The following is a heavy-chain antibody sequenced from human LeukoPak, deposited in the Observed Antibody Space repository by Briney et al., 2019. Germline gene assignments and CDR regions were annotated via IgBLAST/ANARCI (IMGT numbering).Heavy chain of an antibody. CDR1: GFTVSSNY. V-gene: IGHV3-66*01. CDR2: IYSGGST. Sequence: GGSLRLSCAASGFTVSSNYMSWVRQAPGKGLEWVSVIYSGGSTYYADSVKGRFTISRDSSKNTLYLQMNSLRAEDTAVYYCAREYLEGAFDVWGQGTQVTVSS. J-gene: IGHJ4*02. D-gene: IGHD3-16*01. CDR3: AREYLEGAFDV.